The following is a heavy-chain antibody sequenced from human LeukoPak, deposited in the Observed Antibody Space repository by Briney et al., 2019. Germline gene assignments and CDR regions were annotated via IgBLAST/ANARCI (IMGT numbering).Heavy chain of an antibody. J-gene: IGHJ4*02. V-gene: IGHV1-2*02. D-gene: IGHD6-6*01. Sequence: ASVKVSCKASGYTFTGYYMHWVRQAPGQGLEWMGWINPNSGGTNYAQKLQGRVTMTRDTSISTAYMELSRLRSDDTAVYYCARDSVLRGYFDYWGQGTLVTVSS. CDR1: GYTFTGYY. CDR3: ARDSVLRGYFDY. CDR2: INPNSGGT.